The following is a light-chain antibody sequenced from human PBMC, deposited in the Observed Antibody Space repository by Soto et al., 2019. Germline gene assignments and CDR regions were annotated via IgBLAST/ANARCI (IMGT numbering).Light chain of an antibody. Sequence: DIQMTQSPSSVSASVGDRVTITCRASQGINNWLAWYQQKPGKAPKLLISAVSSLQSGVPSRFSGSGFGTDFALTISSLQPEDFATYDCQQANTFPLTFGPGTKVDIK. CDR3: QQANTFPLT. CDR1: QGINNW. J-gene: IGKJ3*01. CDR2: AVS. V-gene: IGKV1D-12*01.